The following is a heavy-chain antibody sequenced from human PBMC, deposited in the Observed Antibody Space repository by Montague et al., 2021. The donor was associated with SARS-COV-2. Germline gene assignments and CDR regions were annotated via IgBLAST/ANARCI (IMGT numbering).Heavy chain of an antibody. J-gene: IGHJ6*02. Sequence: PALVKPTQTLTLTCTFSGFSLSTSGMCVSWIRQPPGKALEWLARIDRDDDKYYSTSLKTRLTISKDTSKNQVVLTMTNMDPVDTATYYCARTHYDILPGYSYDIDVWGQGTTV. CDR1: GFSLSTSGMC. CDR3: ARTHYDILPGYSYDIDV. D-gene: IGHD3-9*01. CDR2: IDRDDDK. V-gene: IGHV2-70*11.